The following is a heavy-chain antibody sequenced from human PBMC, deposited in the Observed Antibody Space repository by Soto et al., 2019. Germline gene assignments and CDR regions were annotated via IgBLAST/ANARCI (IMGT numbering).Heavy chain of an antibody. J-gene: IGHJ4*02. CDR3: AKGSSGWYERFDY. V-gene: IGHV3-23*01. Sequence: EVQLLESGGGLVQPGGSLRLSCAASGFTFSSYAMSWVRQAPGKGLEWVSAISGSGGSTYYADAVKGRFTISRDNSKNTQKLQMNSLSAEDTAVYYCAKGSSGWYERFDYWGQGTLVTVSS. D-gene: IGHD6-19*01. CDR2: ISGSGGST. CDR1: GFTFSSYA.